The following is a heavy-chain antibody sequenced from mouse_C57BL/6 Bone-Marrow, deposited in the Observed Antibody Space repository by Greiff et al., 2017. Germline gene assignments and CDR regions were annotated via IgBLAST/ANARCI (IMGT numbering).Heavy chain of an antibody. D-gene: IGHD2-4*01. V-gene: IGHV1-64*01. CDR3: ARSYDYDDYTMDY. Sequence: QVQLQQPGAELVKPGASVKLSCKASGYTFTNYWMHWVKQRPGQGLEWIGMMHPNGGSPDYNEKFKSEATLSVDTSSRTAYMELGSLTSEDSAVYYCARSYDYDDYTMDYWGQGTSVTVSS. CDR2: MHPNGGSP. J-gene: IGHJ4*01. CDR1: GYTFTNYW.